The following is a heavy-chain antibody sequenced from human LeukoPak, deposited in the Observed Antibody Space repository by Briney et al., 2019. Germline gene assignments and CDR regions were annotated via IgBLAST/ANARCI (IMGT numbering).Heavy chain of an antibody. CDR1: GFTFSSYD. V-gene: IGHV3-23*01. Sequence: GGSLRLSCAAFGFTFSSYDMSWVRQAPGKEQEWVSSFSGRGGGTFYTDSVKGRFTISRDNSKNTLYLQMNSLRAEDTAVYYCANHRVGDYYDSSGKYYFDYWGQGTLVTVSS. J-gene: IGHJ4*02. CDR2: FSGRGGGT. D-gene: IGHD3-22*01. CDR3: ANHRVGDYYDSSGKYYFDY.